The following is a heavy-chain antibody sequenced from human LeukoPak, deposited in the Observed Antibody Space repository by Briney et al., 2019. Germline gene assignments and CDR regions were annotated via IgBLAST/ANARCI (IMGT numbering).Heavy chain of an antibody. CDR2: IYTSGST. D-gene: IGHD6-19*01. V-gene: IGHV4-4*07. CDR1: GGSISSYY. Sequence: SETLSLTCTVSGGSISSYYWSWIRQPAGKGLEWIGRIYTSGSTNYNPSLKSRVTMSVDTSKNQFSLKLSSVIAADTAVYYCAREGAREEALIAVAGTGGMDVWGQGTMVTVSS. CDR3: AREGAREEALIAVAGTGGMDV. J-gene: IGHJ6*02.